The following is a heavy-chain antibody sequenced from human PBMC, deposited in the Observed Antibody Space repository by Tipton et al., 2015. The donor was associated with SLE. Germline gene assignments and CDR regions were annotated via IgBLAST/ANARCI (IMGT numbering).Heavy chain of an antibody. CDR2: IFYSGNT. D-gene: IGHD1-1*01. Sequence: TLSLTCSVSGGSISRHYWTWIRQPPGKGLEWIGYIFYSGNTKYNPSLNNRVTISIDTSKGQFSLWLTSVTAADTAIYYCARATNWNSAAYYFDLWGQGTLVTVSS. CDR1: GGSISRHY. CDR3: ARATNWNSAAYYFDL. V-gene: IGHV4-59*11. J-gene: IGHJ4*02.